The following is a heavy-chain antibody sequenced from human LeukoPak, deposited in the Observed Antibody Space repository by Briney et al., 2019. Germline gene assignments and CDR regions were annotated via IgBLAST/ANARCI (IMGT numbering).Heavy chain of an antibody. CDR3: AKDARRSSGWYFFDH. CDR1: GFTFSNLA. D-gene: IGHD6-19*01. V-gene: IGHV3-23*01. J-gene: IGHJ4*02. CDR2: ISDSGGTT. Sequence: GGSLRLSCAASGFTFSNLAMGWVRQAPGKGLEGVSVISDSGGTTYCADSVKGRFTISRDNSRNTLYLQMNSLRVEDTAVYYCAKDARRSSGWYFFDHWGQGTLVTVSS.